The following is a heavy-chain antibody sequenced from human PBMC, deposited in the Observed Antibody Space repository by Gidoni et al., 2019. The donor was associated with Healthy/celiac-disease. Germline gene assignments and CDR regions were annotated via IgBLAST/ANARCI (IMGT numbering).Heavy chain of an antibody. J-gene: IGHJ3*02. CDR1: GGSISSYY. Sequence: QVQLQESGPGLVKPSETLSLTCTVSGGSISSYYWSWIRQPAGKGLEWIGRIYTSGSTNYNPSLKSRVTMSVDTSKNQFSLKLSSVTAADTAVYYCARDIVLMVYASPGPHDAFDIWGQGTMVTVSS. CDR2: IYTSGST. CDR3: ARDIVLMVYASPGPHDAFDI. D-gene: IGHD2-8*01. V-gene: IGHV4-4*07.